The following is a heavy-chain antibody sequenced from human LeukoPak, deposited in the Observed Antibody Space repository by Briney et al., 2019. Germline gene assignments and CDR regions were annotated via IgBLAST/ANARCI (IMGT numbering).Heavy chain of an antibody. J-gene: IGHJ4*02. CDR1: GLTFSSYW. Sequence: GGSLRLSCAASGLTFSSYWMSWVRQAPGKGPEWVASIKNDGSDKYYVDSVKGRFTISRDNAKNSLYLQMNSLRAEDTAVYYCARVYPGTRLFDSWGQGTLVTVSS. CDR3: ARVYPGTRLFDS. V-gene: IGHV3-7*01. D-gene: IGHD2-2*01. CDR2: IKNDGSDK.